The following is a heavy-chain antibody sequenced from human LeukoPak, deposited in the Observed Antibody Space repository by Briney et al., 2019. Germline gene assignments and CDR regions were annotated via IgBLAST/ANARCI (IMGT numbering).Heavy chain of an antibody. V-gene: IGHV1-2*02. CDR3: ESNYYGSGSFYGGYYYYYMDV. CDR2: INPNSGGT. Sequence: GESLKISCKVSGYSSSSYWIGWVRQAPGQGLEWMGWINPNSGGTNYAQKFQGRVTMTRDTAISTAYMELSRLRSDDTAVYYCESNYYGSGSFYGGYYYYYMDVWGKGTTVTISS. J-gene: IGHJ6*03. CDR1: GYSSSSYW. D-gene: IGHD3-10*01.